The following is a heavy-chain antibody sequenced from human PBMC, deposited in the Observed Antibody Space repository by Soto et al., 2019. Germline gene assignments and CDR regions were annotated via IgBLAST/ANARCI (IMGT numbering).Heavy chain of an antibody. J-gene: IGHJ4*02. V-gene: IGHV1-69*18. CDR2: IIPVFGTT. D-gene: IGHD3-10*01. CDR1: GDTFSGYP. Sequence: QVQWVQSGAELKKPGSSVKVSCKASGDTFSGYPINWVRQAPGEGLEWMGRIIPVFGTTNDAQRFEGRVTFTADEPTNTAYMELRGLLSEDTAVYYCARDRGFGELKYWGPGTLVTVSS. CDR3: ARDRGFGELKY.